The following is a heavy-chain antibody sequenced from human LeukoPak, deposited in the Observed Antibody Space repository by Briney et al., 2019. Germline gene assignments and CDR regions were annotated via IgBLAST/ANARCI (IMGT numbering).Heavy chain of an antibody. CDR2: ISWNSDSI. V-gene: IGHV3-9*03. CDR3: ARGLWFGELLTSYFDY. J-gene: IGHJ4*02. CDR1: GFTFDDYA. D-gene: IGHD3-10*01. Sequence: GGSLRLSCAASGFTFDDYAMHWVRQAPGKGLEWVSSISWNSDSIDYADSVKGRFTISRDNAKNSLYLQMNSLRAEDMALYYCARGLWFGELLTSYFDYWGQGTLVTVSS.